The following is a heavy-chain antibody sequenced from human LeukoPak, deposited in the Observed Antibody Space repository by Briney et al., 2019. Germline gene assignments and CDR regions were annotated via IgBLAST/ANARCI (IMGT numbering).Heavy chain of an antibody. V-gene: IGHV3-33*01. Sequence: GGSLRLSCAASGFTFSSYGMHWVRQAPGKGLEWVAVIWYDGSNKYYADSVKGRFTISRDNSKNTLYLQMNSLRAEDTAVYYCAREGLLGNYYMDVWGKGTTVTVSS. D-gene: IGHD1-26*01. CDR1: GFTFSSYG. J-gene: IGHJ6*03. CDR2: IWYDGSNK. CDR3: AREGLLGNYYMDV.